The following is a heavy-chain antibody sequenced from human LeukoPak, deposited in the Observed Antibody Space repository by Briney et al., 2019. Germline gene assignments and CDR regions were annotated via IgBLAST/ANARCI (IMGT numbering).Heavy chain of an antibody. Sequence: SVKVSFKASGGTFSSYAISWVRQAPGQGLEWMGGIIPIFGTANYAQKFQGRVTITADESTSTAYMELSSLRSEDTAVYYCASSYDSSGYPHGPFDYWGQGTLVTVSS. D-gene: IGHD3-22*01. CDR3: ASSYDSSGYPHGPFDY. V-gene: IGHV1-69*01. CDR1: GGTFSSYA. CDR2: IIPIFGTA. J-gene: IGHJ4*02.